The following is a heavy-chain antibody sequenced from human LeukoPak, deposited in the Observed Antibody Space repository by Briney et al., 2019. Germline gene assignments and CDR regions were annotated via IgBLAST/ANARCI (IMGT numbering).Heavy chain of an antibody. CDR1: GFTFTSYD. Sequence: GRSLRLSCAASGFTFTSYDMHWVRQAPGKGLEWVAVISYDGSDKYYADSVKGRFTISRDNSKNTLYLRMTSLRAEHTVVYYCAKAFVAPASTGFLVYWGPGTLVTVSS. D-gene: IGHD6-13*01. CDR2: ISYDGSDK. J-gene: IGHJ4*02. CDR3: AKAFVAPASTGFLVY. V-gene: IGHV3-33*05.